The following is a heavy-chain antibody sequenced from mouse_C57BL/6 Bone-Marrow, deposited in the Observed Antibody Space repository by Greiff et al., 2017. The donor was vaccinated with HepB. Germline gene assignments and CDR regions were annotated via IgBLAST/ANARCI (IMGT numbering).Heavy chain of an antibody. J-gene: IGHJ2*01. CDR3: TPYYYGSSSDY. D-gene: IGHD1-1*01. CDR2: IDPENGDT. Sequence: VQLKESGAELVRPGASVKLSCTASGFNIKDDYMHWVKQRPEQGLEWIGWIDPENGDTEYASKFQGKATITADTSSNTAYLQLSSLTSEDTAVYDCTPYYYGSSSDYWGQGTTLTVSS. CDR1: GFNIKDDY. V-gene: IGHV14-4*01.